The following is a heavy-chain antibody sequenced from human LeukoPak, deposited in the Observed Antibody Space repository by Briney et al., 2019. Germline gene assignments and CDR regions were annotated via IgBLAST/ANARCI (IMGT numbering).Heavy chain of an antibody. D-gene: IGHD2-21*01. J-gene: IGHJ4*02. V-gene: IGHV3-48*01. CDR1: GFTFSRFS. Sequence: GGSLRLSRAASGFTFSRFSMHWVRQAPGKGREWISYISTSGGTTYYADSVKGRLTISRDNAKNSLYLQMTSLRAEDAAVYFCAKAPVTSCRGAYCYPFDSWGQGTLVTVSS. CDR3: AKAPVTSCRGAYCYPFDS. CDR2: ISTSGGTT.